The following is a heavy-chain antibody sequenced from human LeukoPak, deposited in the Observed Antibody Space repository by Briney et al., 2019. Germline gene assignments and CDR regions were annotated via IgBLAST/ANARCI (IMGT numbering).Heavy chain of an antibody. D-gene: IGHD6-19*01. CDR2: ISSSSSYI. V-gene: IGHV3-23*01. J-gene: IGHJ6*02. CDR1: GFTFSSHA. Sequence: GGSLRLSCTPSGFTFSSHAMSWVRQAPGKGLEWVSSISSSSSYIYYADSVKGRFTISRDNSKNTLYLQMNSLRAEDTAVYYCAKGAVAYYYGMDVWGQGTTVTVSS. CDR3: AKGAVAYYYGMDV.